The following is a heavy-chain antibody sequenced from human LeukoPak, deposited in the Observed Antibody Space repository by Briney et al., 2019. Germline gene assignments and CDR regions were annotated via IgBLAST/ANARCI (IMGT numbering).Heavy chain of an antibody. CDR1: GYTFTSYG. CDR2: ISAYNGNT. CDR3: ARATTDEYYYYYMDV. D-gene: IGHD1-26*01. Sequence: ASVKVSCKASGYTFTSYGISWVRQAPGQGLEWMGWISAYNGNTNYAQKLQGRVTMTTDTSTSTAYMELRSLRSDDTAVYYCARATTDEYYYYYMDVWGKGTTVTVSS. V-gene: IGHV1-18*01. J-gene: IGHJ6*03.